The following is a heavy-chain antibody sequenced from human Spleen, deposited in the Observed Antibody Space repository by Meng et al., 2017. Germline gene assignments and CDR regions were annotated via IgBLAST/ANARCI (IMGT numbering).Heavy chain of an antibody. CDR3: AGERISTGFHEIDY. CDR1: GDSISSRSYY. V-gene: IGHV4-39*07. D-gene: IGHD3-22*01. J-gene: IGHJ4*02. CDR2: IYYAGTT. Sequence: QLALQESGPGLVKPSETLSLTCTVSGDSISSRSYYWAWIRQPPGKGLEWIGSIYYAGTTYYGPSLKSRVTISVDTSKNQFSLKLSSVTAADTAVYYCAGERISTGFHEIDYWGQGTLVTVSS.